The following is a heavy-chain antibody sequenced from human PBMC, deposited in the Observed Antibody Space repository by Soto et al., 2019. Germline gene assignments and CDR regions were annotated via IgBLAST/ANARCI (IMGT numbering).Heavy chain of an antibody. J-gene: IGHJ6*02. Sequence: LKISCKGSGYSFTSYWISWVRQMPGKGLEWMGRIDPSDSYTNYSPSFQGHVTISADKSISTAYLQWSSLKASDTAMYYCARGRSCSSTSCHYYYYYGMDVWGQGTTVTVS. CDR3: ARGRSCSSTSCHYYYYYGMDV. CDR1: GYSFTSYW. D-gene: IGHD2-2*01. CDR2: IDPSDSYT. V-gene: IGHV5-10-1*01.